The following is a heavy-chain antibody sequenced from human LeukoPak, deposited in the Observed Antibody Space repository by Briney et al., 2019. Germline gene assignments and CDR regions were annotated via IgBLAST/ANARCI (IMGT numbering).Heavy chain of an antibody. J-gene: IGHJ4*02. V-gene: IGHV3-23*01. CDR3: ARDRNTGHIDY. D-gene: IGHD2-8*02. Sequence: CSACHSQKKGMGWGSTLSGSGGSIDYAASVKGRFTISRDNSKDTLFLQMNSLRAEDTAVYYCARDRNTGHIDYWGQGTLVTVSS. CDR2: LSGSGGSI.